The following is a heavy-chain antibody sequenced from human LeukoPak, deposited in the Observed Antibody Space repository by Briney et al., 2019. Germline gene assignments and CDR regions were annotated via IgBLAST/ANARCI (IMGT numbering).Heavy chain of an antibody. CDR2: ISYDGSNK. CDR3: ARAQYSSSSWAVDY. V-gene: IGHV3-30-3*01. D-gene: IGHD6-6*01. Sequence: GGSLRLSCAASGFTFSSYAMHWVRQAPGKGLEGVAVISYDGSNKYYADSVKGRFTISRDNSKNTLYLQMNSLRAEDTAVYYCARAQYSSSSWAVDYWGQGTLVTVSS. J-gene: IGHJ4*02. CDR1: GFTFSSYA.